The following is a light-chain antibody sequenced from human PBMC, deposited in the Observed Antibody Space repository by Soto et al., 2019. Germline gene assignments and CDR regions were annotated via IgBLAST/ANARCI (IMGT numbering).Light chain of an antibody. CDR1: QSVGYY. CDR3: QQRRDWPLT. CDR2: DAS. J-gene: IGKJ4*01. Sequence: EIVLTQSLATLSLSPGERATLSCRASQSVGYYLAWYQQKPGQAPRLLIYDASNRATGIPARFSGTGSGTDFALTISSLEPEDCAVYYCQQRRDWPLTFGGGTKVEIK. V-gene: IGKV3-11*01.